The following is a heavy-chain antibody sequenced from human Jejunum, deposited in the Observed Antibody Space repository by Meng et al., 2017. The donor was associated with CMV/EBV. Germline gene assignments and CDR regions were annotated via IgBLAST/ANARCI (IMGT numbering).Heavy chain of an antibody. D-gene: IGHD3-22*01. CDR2: IRPYNGNT. V-gene: IGHV1-18*01. CDR3: ARSGYYYDSSGYSPFDN. CDR1: GYTFTTYD. J-gene: IGHJ4*02. Sequence: VQLVWFGAEVKKPGASVKVSCKPSGYTFTTYDVSGVRQAPGQGLEWMGWIRPYNGNTNYAQELQGRVFMTTDTSTNTAYLELRSLTTDDTAIYYCARSGYYYDSSGYSPFDNWGQGTLVTVSS.